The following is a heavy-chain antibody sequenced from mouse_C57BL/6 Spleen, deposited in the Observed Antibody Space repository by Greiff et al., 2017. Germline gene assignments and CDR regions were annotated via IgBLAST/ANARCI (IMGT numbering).Heavy chain of an antibody. V-gene: IGHV1-50*01. J-gene: IGHJ3*01. CDR1: GYTFTSYW. D-gene: IGHD2-4*01. Sequence: VQLQQPGAELVKPGASVKLSCTASGYTFTSYWMQWVKQRPGQGLEWIGEIDPSDSYTNYNQKFKGKATLTVDTSSSTAYMQLGSLTSENSAVYYCARKGLLAYWGQGTLVTVSA. CDR2: IDPSDSYT. CDR3: ARKGLLAY.